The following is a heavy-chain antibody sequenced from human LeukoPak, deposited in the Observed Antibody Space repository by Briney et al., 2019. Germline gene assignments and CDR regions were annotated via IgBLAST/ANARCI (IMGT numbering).Heavy chain of an antibody. J-gene: IGHJ4*02. D-gene: IGHD2-2*01. CDR3: ARDSRYQLPVY. Sequence: ASVKVSCKASGGTFISYAISWVRQAPGQGLEWMGGTIPIFGTANYAQKFQGRVTITADESTSTAYMELSSLRSEDTAVYYCARDSRYQLPVYWGQGTLVTVSS. V-gene: IGHV1-69*13. CDR2: TIPIFGTA. CDR1: GGTFISYA.